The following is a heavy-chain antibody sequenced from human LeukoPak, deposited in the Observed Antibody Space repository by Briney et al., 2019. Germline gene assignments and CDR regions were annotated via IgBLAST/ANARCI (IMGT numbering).Heavy chain of an antibody. D-gene: IGHD6-19*01. V-gene: IGHV4-4*07. CDR1: GDSISSYY. Sequence: PSETLSLTCTVSGDSISSYYWSWIRKPAGKGLEWIGRIYTSGSINYNPSLKSRVTMSVDTSKNQFSPRLTSVTAADTAVYYCARLAQKLERIAVAGTSEWRANWYFDLWGRGTLVTVSS. CDR3: ARLAQKLERIAVAGTSEWRANWYFDL. J-gene: IGHJ2*01. CDR2: IYTSGSI.